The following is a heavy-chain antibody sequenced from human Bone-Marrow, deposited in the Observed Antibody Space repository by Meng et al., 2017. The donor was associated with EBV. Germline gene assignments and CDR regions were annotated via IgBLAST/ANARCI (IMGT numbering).Heavy chain of an antibody. V-gene: IGHV1-69*01. CDR2: LIPMSGAP. CDR3: ASESGRGFTPDY. D-gene: IGHD3-10*01. Sequence: QVQVVQYGAGGKKPGSSVKVSCWTSGGTFNSDAVSWVRPAPGQGLEWMGGLIPMSGAPHYAQKFQGRVTITADESTSTHYMDLSNLRSDDTAMYYCASESGRGFTPDYWGQGTLVTVSS. CDR1: GGTFNSDA. J-gene: IGHJ4*02.